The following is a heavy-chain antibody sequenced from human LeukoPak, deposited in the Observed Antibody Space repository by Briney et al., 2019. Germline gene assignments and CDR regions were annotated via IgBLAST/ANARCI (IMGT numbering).Heavy chain of an antibody. D-gene: IGHD3-9*01. Sequence: SSETLSLTCTVSGGSISSYYWSWIRQPPGKGLEWIGYIYYSGSTNYNPSLKSRVTISVDTSKNQFSLKLSSVTAADTAVYYCARAPYYDILTGYYNGAVTYFDYWGQGTLVTVSS. J-gene: IGHJ4*02. V-gene: IGHV4-59*01. CDR1: GGSISSYY. CDR3: ARAPYYDILTGYYNGAVTYFDY. CDR2: IYYSGST.